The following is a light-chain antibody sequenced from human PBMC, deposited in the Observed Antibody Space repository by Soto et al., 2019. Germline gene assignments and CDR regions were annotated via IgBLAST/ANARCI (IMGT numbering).Light chain of an antibody. Sequence: EIVMTQSPATLSVSPGETATLSCRASRSVSSNLAWFQQKPGQPPRLLIYGASTRTTDVPARFSGSGSVTEFTLTINSLQSEDFAVYYCQQYNNWPRTFGQGTKVEVK. J-gene: IGKJ1*01. CDR1: RSVSSN. V-gene: IGKV3-15*01. CDR3: QQYNNWPRT. CDR2: GAS.